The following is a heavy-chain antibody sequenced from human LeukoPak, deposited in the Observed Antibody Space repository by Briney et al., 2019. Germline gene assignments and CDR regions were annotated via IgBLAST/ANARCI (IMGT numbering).Heavy chain of an antibody. D-gene: IGHD5-12*01. CDR1: GGSINSYY. V-gene: IGHV4-4*07. Sequence: SETLSLTCTVSGGSINSYYWSWVRQPAGKGLEWIGRIYTTGSTNYNPSLKSRVTMSIDTSKNQFSLNLNSVTAADTAICYCARQGYTASHFSQDYWGQGTLVTVSS. J-gene: IGHJ4*02. CDR2: IYTTGST. CDR3: ARQGYTASHFSQDY.